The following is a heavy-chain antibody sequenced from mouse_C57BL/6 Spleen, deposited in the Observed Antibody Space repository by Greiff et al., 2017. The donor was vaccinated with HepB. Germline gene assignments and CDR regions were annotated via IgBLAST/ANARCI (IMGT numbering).Heavy chain of an antibody. D-gene: IGHD1-1*01. CDR2: IDPSDSYT. Sequence: QVQLQQPGAELVMPGASVKLSCKASGYTFTSYWMHWVKQRPGQGLEWIGEIDPSDSYTNYNQKFKGKSTLTVDKSSSTAYMQLSSLTSEDSAVYYCARRYYGSSPWFAYWGRGTLVTVSA. CDR3: ARRYYGSSPWFAY. V-gene: IGHV1-69*01. J-gene: IGHJ3*01. CDR1: GYTFTSYW.